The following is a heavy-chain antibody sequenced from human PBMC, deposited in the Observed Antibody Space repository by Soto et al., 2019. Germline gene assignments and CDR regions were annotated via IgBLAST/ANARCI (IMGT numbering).Heavy chain of an antibody. CDR3: ARDSLESAGFDY. CDR2: IYYSGST. J-gene: IGHJ4*02. V-gene: IGHV4-31*03. D-gene: IGHD3-10*01. Sequence: SETLSLTCTVSGGSISSGGYYWSWIRQHPGKGLEWIGYIYYSGSTYYNPSLKSRVTISVDTSKNQFSLKLSPVTAADTAVYYCARDSLESAGFDYWGQGTLVTVSS. CDR1: GGSISSGGYY.